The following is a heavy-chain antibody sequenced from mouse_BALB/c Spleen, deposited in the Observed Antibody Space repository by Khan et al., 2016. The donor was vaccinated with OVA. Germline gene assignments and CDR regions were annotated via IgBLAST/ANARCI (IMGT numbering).Heavy chain of an antibody. J-gene: IGHJ3*01. D-gene: IGHD1-1*01. Sequence: QVQLQQPGPELVRPGVSVKISCKGSGYTFTDYAIHWVKQSHAKSLEWIGVISTYSGNTNYNQKFKGKATMTVDKSSSTAYMELARLTSEDSAIYYGARAVYGSTRAWFAYWGQGTLVTVSA. CDR2: ISTYSGNT. CDR3: ARAVYGSTRAWFAY. V-gene: IGHV1S137*01. CDR1: GYTFTDYA.